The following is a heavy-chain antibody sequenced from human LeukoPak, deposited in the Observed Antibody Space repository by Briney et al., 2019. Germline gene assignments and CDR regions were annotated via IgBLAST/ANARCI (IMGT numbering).Heavy chain of an antibody. Sequence: SETLSLTCTVSGGSISSSSYYWGWIRQPPGKGLEWIGYIYYSGSTNYNPSLKSRVTISLDTSKNQFSLKLSSVTAADTAVYYCTREDIVVVPAAKEISYYYYMDVWGKGTTVTISS. CDR2: IYYSGST. V-gene: IGHV4-61*05. CDR3: TREDIVVVPAAKEISYYYYMDV. J-gene: IGHJ6*03. CDR1: GGSISSSSYY. D-gene: IGHD2-2*01.